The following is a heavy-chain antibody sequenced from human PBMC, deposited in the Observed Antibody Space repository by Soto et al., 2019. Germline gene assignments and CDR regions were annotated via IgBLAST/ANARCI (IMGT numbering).Heavy chain of an antibody. CDR2: IYYSGST. V-gene: IGHV4-30-4*01. CDR3: ARAGVATIYPGNNWFDP. D-gene: IGHD5-12*01. Sequence: PSEDLCLPCTVSGGFISRCGYYWCWIRHPPRNGLEWIGYIYYSGSTYYNPSLKSRVTISVDTSKNQFSLNLSSVTAADTAMYYCARAGVATIYPGNNWFDPWGQGTLVTVSS. J-gene: IGHJ5*02. CDR1: GGFISRCGYY.